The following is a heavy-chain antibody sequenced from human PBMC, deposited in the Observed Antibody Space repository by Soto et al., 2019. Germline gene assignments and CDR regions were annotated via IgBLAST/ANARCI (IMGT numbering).Heavy chain of an antibody. CDR2: ISGSGGST. CDR3: AKEPTVAAAGLGYFRH. V-gene: IGHV3-23*01. J-gene: IGHJ1*01. D-gene: IGHD6-13*01. Sequence: GGSLRLSCAASGFTFSSYAMSWVRQAPGKGLEWVSAISGSGGSTYYADSVKGRFTISRDNSKNTLYLQMNSLRAEDTAVYYCAKEPTVAAAGLGYFRHWGQGTLVTVSS. CDR1: GFTFSSYA.